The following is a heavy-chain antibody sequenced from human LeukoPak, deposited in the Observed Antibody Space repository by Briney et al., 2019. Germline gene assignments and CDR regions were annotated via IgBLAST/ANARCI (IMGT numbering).Heavy chain of an antibody. D-gene: IGHD3-22*01. J-gene: IGHJ4*02. V-gene: IGHV4-30-4*08. CDR2: IYYSGST. Sequence: SETLSLTCTVSGGSISSGDYYWSWIRQPPGKGLEWIGYIYYSGSTYYNPSLKSRVTISVDTSKNQFSLRLSSVTAADTAVYYCARVELWPYYDSSGYIDYWGQGTLVTVSS. CDR1: GGSISSGDYY. CDR3: ARVELWPYYDSSGYIDY.